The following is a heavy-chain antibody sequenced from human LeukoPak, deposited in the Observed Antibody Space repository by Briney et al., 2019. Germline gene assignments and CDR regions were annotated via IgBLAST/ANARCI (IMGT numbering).Heavy chain of an antibody. CDR2: INPNSGGT. CDR1: GYTFTGYY. CDR3: ARCRWAWGVATISLPYYYYYYYMDV. D-gene: IGHD5-12*01. V-gene: IGHV1-2*02. J-gene: IGHJ6*03. Sequence: ASVKVSCKASGYTFTGYYMHWVRQAPGQGLEWMGWINPNSGGTNYAQKFQGRVTITADKSTSTAYMELSSLRSEDTAVYYCARCRWAWGVATISLPYYYYYYYMDVWGKGTTVTVSS.